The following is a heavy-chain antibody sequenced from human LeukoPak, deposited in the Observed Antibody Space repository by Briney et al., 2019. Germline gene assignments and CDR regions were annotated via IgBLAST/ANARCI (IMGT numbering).Heavy chain of an antibody. CDR3: ARGGYSGYDSVYYMDV. Sequence: PSETLSLTCTVSGGSISSYYWSWIRQPPGKGLEWIGYIYYSGSTNYNPSLKSRVTISVDTSMNQFSLKLSSVTAADTAVYYCARGGYSGYDSVYYMDVWGKGTTVTVSS. V-gene: IGHV4-59*01. CDR2: IYYSGST. CDR1: GGSISSYY. J-gene: IGHJ6*03. D-gene: IGHD5-12*01.